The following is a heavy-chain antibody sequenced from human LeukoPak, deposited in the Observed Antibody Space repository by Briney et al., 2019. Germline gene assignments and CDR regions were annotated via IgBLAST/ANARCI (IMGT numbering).Heavy chain of an antibody. Sequence: GGSLRLSCAASGFTFSSYSMNWVRQAPGKGLEWVSYISSSSSTIYYADSVKGRFTISRDNAKNSLYLQMNSLRAEDTAVYYCAKDRMVTTGLGALDIWGPGTMVTVSS. CDR2: ISSSSSTI. CDR3: AKDRMVTTGLGALDI. D-gene: IGHD4-17*01. V-gene: IGHV3-48*01. J-gene: IGHJ3*02. CDR1: GFTFSSYS.